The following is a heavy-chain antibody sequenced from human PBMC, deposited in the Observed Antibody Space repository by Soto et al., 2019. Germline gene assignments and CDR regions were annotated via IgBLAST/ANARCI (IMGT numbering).Heavy chain of an antibody. J-gene: IGHJ4*02. CDR2: ISGSGGSI. Sequence: GGSLRLSCAASGFTFGIYAMSWVRQAPGKGLEWVSSISGSGGSIYYAHSVKGRFTISRDKTKNTLDLQMNSLRAEDTAVYHCARVAPEYSSTPRRFDFWGQGTLVTVSS. D-gene: IGHD6-13*01. CDR3: ARVAPEYSSTPRRFDF. V-gene: IGHV3-23*01. CDR1: GFTFGIYA.